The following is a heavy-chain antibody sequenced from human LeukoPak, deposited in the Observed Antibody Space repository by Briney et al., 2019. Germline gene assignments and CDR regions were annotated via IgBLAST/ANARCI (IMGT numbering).Heavy chain of an antibody. J-gene: IGHJ3*02. Sequence: PSETLSLTCTVSGGSISSYYWSWLRQPPGKGLEWIGYIYYSGSTNYNPSLKSRVTISVDTSKNQFSLKLSSVTAADTAVYYCASRRLRSDHYDFYRGGLDDAFDIWGQGTMVTVSS. CDR2: IYYSGST. CDR3: ASRRLRSDHYDFYRGGLDDAFDI. D-gene: IGHD3-3*01. V-gene: IGHV4-59*08. CDR1: GGSISSYY.